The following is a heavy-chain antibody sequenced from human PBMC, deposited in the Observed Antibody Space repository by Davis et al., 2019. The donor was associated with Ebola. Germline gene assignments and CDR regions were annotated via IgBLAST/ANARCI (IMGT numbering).Heavy chain of an antibody. CDR2: INPFSLGT. V-gene: IGHV1-2*02. D-gene: IGHD2-2*01. CDR3: ARGGGTEVVPDRYYFYGLGV. Sequence: ASVKVSCKASGYTFTDHYLHWVRQAPGQGLEWMGWINPFSLGTNYAQKFQDRVTMTRDTSISTAYMELRGLTSDDTALYFCARGGGTEVVPDRYYFYGLGVWGQGTTVTVSS. CDR1: GYTFTDHY. J-gene: IGHJ6*02.